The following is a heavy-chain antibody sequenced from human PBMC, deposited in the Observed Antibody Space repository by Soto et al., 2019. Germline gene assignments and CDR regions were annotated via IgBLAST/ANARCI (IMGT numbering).Heavy chain of an antibody. CDR1: GGTFSSYA. V-gene: IGHV1-69*12. CDR2: IIPIFGTA. D-gene: IGHD2-2*01. CDR3: ARHVPAAGYYYGMDV. Sequence: QVQLVQSGAEVKKPGSSVKVSCKASGGTFSSYAISWVRQAPGQGLEWMGGIIPIFGTANYAQKFQGRVTLTADESTSTAYMELSSLRSDDTAVYYCARHVPAAGYYYGMDVWGQGTTVTVSS. J-gene: IGHJ6*02.